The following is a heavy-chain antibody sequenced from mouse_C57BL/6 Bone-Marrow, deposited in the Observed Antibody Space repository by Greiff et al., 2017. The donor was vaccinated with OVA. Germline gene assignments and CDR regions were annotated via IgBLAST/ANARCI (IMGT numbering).Heavy chain of an antibody. D-gene: IGHD2-4*01. CDR3: ARDYDYDGGPWYFDV. J-gene: IGHJ1*03. CDR2: ISSGSSTI. Sequence: VQLKESGGGLVKPGGSLKLSCAASGFTFSDYGMHWVRQAPEKGLEWVAYISSGSSTIYYADTVKGRFTISRDNAKNTLFLQMTSLRSEDTAMYYCARDYDYDGGPWYFDVWGTGTTVTVSS. V-gene: IGHV5-17*01. CDR1: GFTFSDYG.